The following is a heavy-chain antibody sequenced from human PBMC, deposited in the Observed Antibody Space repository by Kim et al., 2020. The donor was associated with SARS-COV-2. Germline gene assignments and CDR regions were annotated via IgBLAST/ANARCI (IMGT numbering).Heavy chain of an antibody. CDR1: GFNFTSYG. CDR2: ISYDGRNK. Sequence: GGSLRLSCAASGFNFTSYGMHWVRQAPGKGLEWVAVISYDGRNKYYVDSVKGRFTISRDNSKNTLSLQMNSLRPEDTAVYYCVKRIGRDGSGSYYSDYYYYGMDVWGQGTTVTVSS. V-gene: IGHV3-30*18. CDR3: VKRIGRDGSGSYYSDYYYYGMDV. D-gene: IGHD3-10*01. J-gene: IGHJ6*02.